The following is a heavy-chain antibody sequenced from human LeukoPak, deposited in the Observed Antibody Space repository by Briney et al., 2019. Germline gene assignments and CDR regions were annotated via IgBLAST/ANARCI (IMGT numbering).Heavy chain of an antibody. J-gene: IGHJ4*02. V-gene: IGHV4-59*01. CDR2: IYYSGST. CDR1: GGSISSYY. CDR3: ARVGEYYDSSGAWGPFDY. D-gene: IGHD3-22*01. Sequence: SETLSLTCTVSGGSISSYYWSWIRQPPGKGLEWIGSIYYSGSTNYNPSLKSRVTISVDTSKNQFSLKLSSVTAADTAVYYCARVGEYYDSSGAWGPFDYWGQGTLVTVSS.